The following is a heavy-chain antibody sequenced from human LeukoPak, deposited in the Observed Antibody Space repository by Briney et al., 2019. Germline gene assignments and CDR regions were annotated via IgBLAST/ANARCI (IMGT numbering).Heavy chain of an antibody. CDR2: MNQDRSEK. V-gene: IGHV3-7*01. D-gene: IGHD3-16*01. J-gene: IGHJ6*02. Sequence: GGSLRLSCAASGFTFSDSWMSWVRQAPGKGLEWVANMNQDRSEKDYVDSVTGRFTISRDNARNSLYLQMGSLRAEDTAVYYCATYTHWVAGDVWGQGTTVTVSS. CDR3: ATYTHWVAGDV. CDR1: GFTFSDSW.